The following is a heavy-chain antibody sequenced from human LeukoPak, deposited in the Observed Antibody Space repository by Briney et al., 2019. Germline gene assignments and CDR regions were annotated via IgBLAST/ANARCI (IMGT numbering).Heavy chain of an antibody. D-gene: IGHD2-2*01. CDR2: IIPIFGTA. CDR3: ARETDRYCSSTSCYRGINWFDP. J-gene: IGHJ5*02. Sequence: SVKVSRKASGGTFSSYAISWVRQAPGQGLEWMGGIIPIFGTANYAQKFQGRVTITADESTSTAYMELSSLRSEDTAVYYCARETDRYCSSTSCYRGINWFDPWGQGTLVTVSS. V-gene: IGHV1-69*13. CDR1: GGTFSSYA.